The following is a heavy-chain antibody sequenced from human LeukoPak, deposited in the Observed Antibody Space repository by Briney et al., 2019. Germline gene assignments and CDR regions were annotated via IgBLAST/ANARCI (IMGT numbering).Heavy chain of an antibody. D-gene: IGHD6-19*01. J-gene: IGHJ4*02. CDR1: GFPLSSYA. Sequence: PGGSLRLFCAASGFPLSSYAMRWVRQAPGKGLEGVSAISGSGGSTYYADSVKGRFTISRDNSKNTLYLQMNSLRAEDTAVYYCAKDTRGWSPDDYWGQGTLVTVSS. CDR2: ISGSGGST. CDR3: AKDTRGWSPDDY. V-gene: IGHV3-23*01.